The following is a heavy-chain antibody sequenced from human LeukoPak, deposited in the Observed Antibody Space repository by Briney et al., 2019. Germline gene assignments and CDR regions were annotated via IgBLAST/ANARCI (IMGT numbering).Heavy chain of an antibody. J-gene: IGHJ4*02. Sequence: GGSLRLSCAASGSTFSSYGMHWVRQAPGKGLEWVAVIWYDGSNKYYADSVKGRFTISRDNSKNTLYLQMNSLRAEDTAVYYCARDPGSGRTYFDYWGQGTLVTVSS. V-gene: IGHV3-33*01. CDR2: IWYDGSNK. D-gene: IGHD6-19*01. CDR3: ARDPGSGRTYFDY. CDR1: GSTFSSYG.